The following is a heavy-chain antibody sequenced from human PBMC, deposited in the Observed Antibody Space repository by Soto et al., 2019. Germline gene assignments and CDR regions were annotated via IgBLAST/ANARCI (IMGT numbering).Heavy chain of an antibody. CDR1: DGNSINLGYY. J-gene: IGHJ4*02. CDR2: IHYSGST. D-gene: IGHD3-22*01. V-gene: IGHV4-39*01. CDR3: ASQHYYESSGYCVVY. Sequence: PSQTKPHRYTVVDGNSINLGYYRVCKRKPPGKGLEWIGNIHYSGSTYYDSSLKSRVTISVDTSKNQFSLKLSSVTAADTAVYFCASQHYYESSGYCVVYWGQGTLVTGSS.